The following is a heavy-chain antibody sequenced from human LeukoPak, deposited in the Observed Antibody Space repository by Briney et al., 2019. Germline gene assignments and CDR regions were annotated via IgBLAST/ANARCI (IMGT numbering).Heavy chain of an antibody. Sequence: GRSLRLSCAASGFTFSSYGMHWVRQAPGKGLEWVAVIWYDGSNKYYADSVKGRFTISRDNSKNTLYLRMNSLRAEDTAVYYCAKELYYDFWSGYYTTGFDYWGQGTLVTVSS. CDR3: AKELYYDFWSGYYTTGFDY. CDR2: IWYDGSNK. CDR1: GFTFSSYG. V-gene: IGHV3-33*06. D-gene: IGHD3-3*01. J-gene: IGHJ4*02.